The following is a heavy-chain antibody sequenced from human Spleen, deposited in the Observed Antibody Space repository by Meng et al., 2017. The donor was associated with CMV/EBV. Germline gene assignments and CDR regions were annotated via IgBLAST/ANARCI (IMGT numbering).Heavy chain of an antibody. Sequence: QVQLQQWGAGLLKPSETLSLTCAVYGGSFSGYYWSWIRQPPGKGLEWIGEINHSGSTNYNPSLKSRVTISVDTSKNQFSLKLSSVTAADTAVYYCARGRSPGIVVVPAANFDYWGQGTLVTVSS. CDR2: INHSGST. J-gene: IGHJ4*02. CDR3: ARGRSPGIVVVPAANFDY. CDR1: GGSFSGYY. V-gene: IGHV4-34*01. D-gene: IGHD2-2*01.